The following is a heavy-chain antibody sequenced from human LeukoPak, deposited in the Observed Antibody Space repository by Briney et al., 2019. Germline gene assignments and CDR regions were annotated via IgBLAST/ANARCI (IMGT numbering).Heavy chain of an antibody. V-gene: IGHV3-48*03. CDR2: ISISGSAT. J-gene: IGHJ6*03. Sequence: GSLCLSPAVSAFTLSRYATDCVSQAPRKGLERVSKISISGSATYYADSVKGRFTISRDNAKSSLYLQMNSLRVEDTAVYYCARGGFNMVRGVIIPSNSYFYYMDIWGKGTTVTASS. D-gene: IGHD3-10*01. CDR1: AFTLSRYA. CDR3: ARGGFNMVRGVIIPSNSYFYYMDI.